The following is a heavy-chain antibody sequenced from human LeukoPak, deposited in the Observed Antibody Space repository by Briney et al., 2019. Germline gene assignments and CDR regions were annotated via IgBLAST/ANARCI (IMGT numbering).Heavy chain of an antibody. V-gene: IGHV1-18*01. J-gene: IGHJ6*02. D-gene: IGHD3-3*01. CDR2: ISAYIGNT. CDR1: GYTFTRYG. CDR3: ARDQVNPYYDFWSGYSHQYGMDV. Sequence: ASVKVSCKASGYTFTRYGISWVRQAPGQGLEWMGWISAYIGNTNYAQKLQGRVTMTTDTSTSTAYMELRSLRSDDTAVYYCARDQVNPYYDFWSGYSHQYGMDVWGQGTTVTVSS.